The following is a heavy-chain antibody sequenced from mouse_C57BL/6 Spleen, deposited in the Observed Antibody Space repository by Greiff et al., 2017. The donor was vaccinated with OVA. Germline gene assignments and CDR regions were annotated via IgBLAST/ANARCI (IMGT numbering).Heavy chain of an antibody. CDR2: IYPGSGST. D-gene: IGHD1-1*01. J-gene: IGHJ1*03. Sequence: QVQLQQPGAELVKPGASVKMSCKASGYTFTSYWINWVKQRPGQGLEWIGDIYPGSGSTNYNEKFKSKATLTVDTSSSTAYMQLSSLTSEDSAVYYCARTDYYGSISYWYFDVWGTGTTGTVSS. CDR3: ARTDYYGSISYWYFDV. V-gene: IGHV1-55*01. CDR1: GYTFTSYW.